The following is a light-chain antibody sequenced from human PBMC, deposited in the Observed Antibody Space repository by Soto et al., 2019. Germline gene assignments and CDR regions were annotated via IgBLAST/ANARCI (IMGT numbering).Light chain of an antibody. CDR1: SGHSNYA. CDR2: LNGDGSH. V-gene: IGLV4-69*01. CDR3: QTWGSGAVI. Sequence: QLVLTQAPSASASLGASVKRTCTLSSGHSNYAIAWHQQQPEKGPRYLMKLNGDGSHSKGDGIPDRFSGSSSGAERYLTISSLQSYDEADYYCQTWGSGAVIFGGGTKLTVL. J-gene: IGLJ2*01.